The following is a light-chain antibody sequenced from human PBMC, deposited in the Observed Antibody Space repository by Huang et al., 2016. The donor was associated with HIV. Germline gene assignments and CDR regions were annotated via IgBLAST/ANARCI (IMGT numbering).Light chain of an antibody. V-gene: IGKV3-11*01. CDR3: QQRSNLPPA. J-gene: IGKJ5*01. Sequence: EVVLTQSPATLSLSPGERATLSCRASQSVSSYLAWYQQKPGQAPRPLIYDAYNRATGIPARFSVSGSGTDFTLTISSLEPEDFAVYYCQQRSNLPPAFGQGTRLEIK. CDR2: DAY. CDR1: QSVSSY.